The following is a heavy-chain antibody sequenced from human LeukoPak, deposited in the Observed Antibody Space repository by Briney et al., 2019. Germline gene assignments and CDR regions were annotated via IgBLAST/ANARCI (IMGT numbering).Heavy chain of an antibody. CDR3: ARDSLYCSGGSCYSVSDY. D-gene: IGHD2-15*01. Sequence: PSETLSLTCTVSGGSISSYYWSWIRQPPGKGLEWIGYIYYSGSTNYNPSLKSRVTISVDTSKNQFSLKLSSVTAADTAVYYCARDSLYCSGGSCYSVSDYWGQGTLVTVSS. V-gene: IGHV4-59*01. CDR1: GGSISSYY. J-gene: IGHJ4*02. CDR2: IYYSGST.